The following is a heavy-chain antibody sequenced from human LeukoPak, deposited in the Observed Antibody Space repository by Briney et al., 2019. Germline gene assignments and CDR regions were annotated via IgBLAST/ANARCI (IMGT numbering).Heavy chain of an antibody. D-gene: IGHD3-3*01. CDR2: IYVDGTT. Sequence: GGSLRLSCAVSGFTVNSIYMTWFRQAPGKGLEWVSVIYVDGTTIYSDSVKGRFTMTRDTSTSTVYMELSSLRSEDTAVYYCARDDYDFWQPSPGYWGQGTLVTVSS. CDR3: ARDDYDFWQPSPGY. J-gene: IGHJ4*02. CDR1: GFTVNSIY. V-gene: IGHV3-53*05.